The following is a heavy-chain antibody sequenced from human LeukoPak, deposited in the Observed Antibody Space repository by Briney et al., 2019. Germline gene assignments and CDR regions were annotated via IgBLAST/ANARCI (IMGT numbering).Heavy chain of an antibody. D-gene: IGHD6-19*01. CDR1: GDSVSSNGAA. CDR2: TYYRSTWNN. CDR3: ARDVGSGWSSFDY. Sequence: SQTLSLTCAISGDSVSSNGAAWNRIRQSPSRGLEWLGRTYYRSTWNNDYAVSVKSRITINPDASKNHFSLQLDSLTPEDTAVYYCARDVGSGWSSFDYWGQGTLVTVSS. V-gene: IGHV6-1*01. J-gene: IGHJ4*02.